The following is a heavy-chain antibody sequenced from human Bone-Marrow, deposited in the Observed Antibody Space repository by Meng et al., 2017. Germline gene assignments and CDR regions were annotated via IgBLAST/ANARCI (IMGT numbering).Heavy chain of an antibody. J-gene: IGHJ4*02. Sequence: LSLTCAASGFTFSSYAMHWVRQAPGKGLEWVGRIKSKTDGGTTDYAAPVKGRFTISRDNAKNSLYLQMNSLRAEDTAVYYCARGTYDSGSYPFDYWGQGTLVTVSS. CDR2: IKSKTDGGTT. D-gene: IGHD3-10*01. CDR3: ARGTYDSGSYPFDY. CDR1: GFTFSSYA. V-gene: IGHV3-15*01.